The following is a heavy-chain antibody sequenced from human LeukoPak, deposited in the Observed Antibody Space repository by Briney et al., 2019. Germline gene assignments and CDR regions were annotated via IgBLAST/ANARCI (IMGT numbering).Heavy chain of an antibody. CDR2: IYTSGST. CDR1: GGSISSYY. J-gene: IGHJ6*02. Sequence: KASETLSLTCTVSGGSISSYYWSWIRQPAGKGLEWIGRIYTSGSTNYNPSLKSRVTMSVDTSKNQFSLKLSSVTAADTAVYYCARDFLDYYGSGSYYCYYYGMDVWGQGTTVTVSS. CDR3: ARDFLDYYGSGSYYCYYYGMDV. V-gene: IGHV4-4*07. D-gene: IGHD3-10*01.